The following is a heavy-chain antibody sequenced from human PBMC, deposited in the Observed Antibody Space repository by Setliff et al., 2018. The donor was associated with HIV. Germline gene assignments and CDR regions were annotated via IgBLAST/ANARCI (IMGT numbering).Heavy chain of an antibody. CDR1: GYTFISHG. CDR3: ARDRPGVDCTKTSCYASVDH. D-gene: IGHD2-2*01. Sequence: ASVKVSCKTSGYTFISHGISWVRQAPGQGPEWMGWISGYNAHTNYALGFRGRLTMTTDTYTGTAYMELRSLRSDDTAVYYCARDRPGVDCTKTSCYASVDHWGQGTLVTVSS. V-gene: IGHV1-18*01. CDR2: ISGYNAHT. J-gene: IGHJ4*02.